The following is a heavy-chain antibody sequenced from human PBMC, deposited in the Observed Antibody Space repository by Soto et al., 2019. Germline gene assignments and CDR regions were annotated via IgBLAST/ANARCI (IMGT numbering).Heavy chain of an antibody. CDR3: ARRDPYSNYNGGFDP. CDR2: IYYSGST. Sequence: QLQLQESGPGLVKPSETLSLTCTVSGGSISSSSYYWGWIRQPPGKGLEWIGSIYYSGSTYYNPSLKSRVPISLDTSNNLFSLKLSSVPAADTAVYYCARRDPYSNYNGGFDPWGQGTLVTVSS. CDR1: GGSISSSSYY. D-gene: IGHD4-4*01. J-gene: IGHJ5*02. V-gene: IGHV4-39*01.